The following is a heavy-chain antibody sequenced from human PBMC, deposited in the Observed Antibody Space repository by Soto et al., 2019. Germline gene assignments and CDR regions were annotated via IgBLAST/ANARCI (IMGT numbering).Heavy chain of an antibody. CDR3: AKNQVKETRTIL. D-gene: IGHD2-2*01. CDR1: GFTFINYA. Sequence: QVQLVESGGGVVQPGRSLRLSCAASGFTFINYAMHWVRQAPGKGLEWVAVISYDGSNKYYADSVKGRFTISRDNSKKPRYLKRNSLSAEATAVYPCAKNQVKETRTILWGQEPLVT. J-gene: IGHJ4*02. V-gene: IGHV3-30-3*02. CDR2: ISYDGSNK.